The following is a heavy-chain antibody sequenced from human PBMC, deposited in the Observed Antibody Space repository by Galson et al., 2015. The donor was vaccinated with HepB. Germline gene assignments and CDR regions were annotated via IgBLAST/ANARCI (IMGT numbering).Heavy chain of an antibody. V-gene: IGHV3-23*01. CDR1: GFPFYTYV. D-gene: IGHD3-10*01. J-gene: IGHJ4*02. CDR2: ITGSGDRT. Sequence: SLRLSCAGSGFPFYTYVMNWVRQAPGKGLEWVSTITGSGDRTHYADSVRGRFTISRDNFRNTLYLQMNSLRVDDTAVYFCVLWFGEHFDYWGQGTLVTVFS. CDR3: VLWFGEHFDY.